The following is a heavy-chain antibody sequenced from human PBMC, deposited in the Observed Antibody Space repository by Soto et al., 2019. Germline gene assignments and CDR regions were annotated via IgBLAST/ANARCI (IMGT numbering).Heavy chain of an antibody. CDR3: ARGGYYARYAFDI. V-gene: IGHV4-34*01. CDR2: INHSGST. Sequence: QVQLRQWGAGLLKPSETLSLTCAVYGGSFSGYYWSWIRQPPGKGLEWIGEINHSGSTKYNPSLKSRVTISVDTSNNQFSLKLSSVTAADTAVYYCARGGYYARYAFDIWGQGTMVTVSS. CDR1: GGSFSGYY. D-gene: IGHD3-10*01. J-gene: IGHJ3*02.